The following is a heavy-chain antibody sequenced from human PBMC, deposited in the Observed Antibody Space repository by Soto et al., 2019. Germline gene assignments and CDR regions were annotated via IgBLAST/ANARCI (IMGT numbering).Heavy chain of an antibody. V-gene: IGHV3-74*01. CDR1: GFTFTSHW. J-gene: IGHJ6*02. Sequence: EVQLVESGGALVQPGGSLRLSCAASGFTFTSHWMHWVRQAPGKGLVWVSRLNGDGSSRYYGDSMKGRFTISRDNANNTVYLQMNSLRDEDTAVYYCARGLKNKYGMDVWGQGTTVTVSS. D-gene: IGHD3-16*01. CDR3: ARGLKNKYGMDV. CDR2: LNGDGSSR.